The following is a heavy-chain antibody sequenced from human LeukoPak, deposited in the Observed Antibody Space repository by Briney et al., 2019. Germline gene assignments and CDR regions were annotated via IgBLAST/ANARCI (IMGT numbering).Heavy chain of an antibody. CDR2: ISGSGGST. D-gene: IGHD5-18*01. Sequence: QSGGSLRLSCAASGFTFSDYYMSWVRQAPGKGLEWVSAISGSGGSTYYADSVKGRFTISRDNSKNTLYLQMNSLRAEDTAVYYCAKWDRGYSYGDYWGQGTLVTVSS. J-gene: IGHJ4*02. V-gene: IGHV3-23*01. CDR3: AKWDRGYSYGDY. CDR1: GFTFSDYY.